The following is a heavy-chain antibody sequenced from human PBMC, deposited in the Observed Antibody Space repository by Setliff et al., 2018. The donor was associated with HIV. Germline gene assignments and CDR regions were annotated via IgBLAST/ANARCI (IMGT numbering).Heavy chain of an antibody. J-gene: IGHJ3*02. Sequence: GGSLRLSCAASGFTVSSNYMSWVRQGPGKGLEWVSVIYSGGSTYYADSVKGRFTISRDNPKNTLYLQMNSLRAEDTAVYYCARDGTTVTTDAFDIWGQGTMVTVSS. CDR3: ARDGTTVTTDAFDI. V-gene: IGHV3-66*02. CDR2: IYSGGST. D-gene: IGHD4-17*01. CDR1: GFTVSSNY.